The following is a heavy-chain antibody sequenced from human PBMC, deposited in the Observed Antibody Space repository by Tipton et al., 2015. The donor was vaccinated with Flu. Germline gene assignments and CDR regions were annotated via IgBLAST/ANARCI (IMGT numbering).Heavy chain of an antibody. V-gene: IGHV5-51*03. Sequence: QSGAEVKKSGESLKISCEGSGYTFTNYWIGWVRQMPGKGLEWMGIIYPGDSDTRYSPSFQGQVTISADKSINSAYLQWSSLKASDTAIYYCVRLYCSGGSCYSGYVYNYYNMDVWGQGTTVTVSS. CDR3: VRLYCSGGSCYSGYVYNYYNMDV. J-gene: IGHJ6*02. CDR2: IYPGDSDT. CDR1: GYTFTNYW. D-gene: IGHD2-15*01.